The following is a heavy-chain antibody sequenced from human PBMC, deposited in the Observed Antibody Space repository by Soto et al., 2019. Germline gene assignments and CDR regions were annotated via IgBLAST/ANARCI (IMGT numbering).Heavy chain of an antibody. CDR3: ARVGCSGGSCYHYLDY. CDR2: INHSGST. Sequence: SETLSLTCAVYGGSFSGYYWSWIRQPPGKGLEWIGEINHSGSTNYNPSLKSRVTISVDTSKNQFSLKLSSVTAADTAVYYCARVGCSGGSCYHYLDYWGQGTLVTVSS. J-gene: IGHJ4*02. D-gene: IGHD2-15*01. CDR1: GGSFSGYY. V-gene: IGHV4-34*01.